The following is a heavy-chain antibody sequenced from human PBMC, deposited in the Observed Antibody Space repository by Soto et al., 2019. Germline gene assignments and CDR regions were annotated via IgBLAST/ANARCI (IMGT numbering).Heavy chain of an antibody. CDR3: ARGFSIDWYTYYFDY. J-gene: IGHJ4*02. V-gene: IGHV4-39*01. CDR1: GGSINSNYF. D-gene: IGHD3-3*02. CDR2: IYYGGNT. Sequence: PSETLSLTCAVSGGSINSNYFWGWIRQPPGRGLEWIGSIYYGGNTYYNPSLKSRVTISADLSKNQFSLNLNSVTAADTAVYYCARGFSIDWYTYYFDYWGQGPLVT.